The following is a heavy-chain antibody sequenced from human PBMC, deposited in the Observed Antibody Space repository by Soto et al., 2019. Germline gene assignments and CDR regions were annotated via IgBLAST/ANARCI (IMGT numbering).Heavy chain of an antibody. J-gene: IGHJ4*02. D-gene: IGHD1-26*01. Sequence: QVQLVQSGGGVVQAGNSLRLSWTASGLRFTSSSFHLVRQAPGKGLEWVAVISENGDRQYSTESVRGRFLISRDSSKNTVYLQMNSLRPEDTGVYFCARRLATNGSALGYWGQGALVTVSA. V-gene: IGHV3-30-3*01. CDR1: GLRFTSSS. CDR2: ISENGDRQ. CDR3: ARRLATNGSALGY.